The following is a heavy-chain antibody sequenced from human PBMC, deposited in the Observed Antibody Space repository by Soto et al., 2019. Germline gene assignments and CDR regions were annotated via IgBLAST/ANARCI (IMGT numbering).Heavy chain of an antibody. CDR2: ISGSGGST. Sequence: GGSLRLSCAASGFTFSSYAMSWVRQAPGKGLEWVSAISGSGGSTYYADSVKGRFTISRDNSENTLYLQMNSLRAEDTAVYYCAKGTYCSSTSCYTFDYWGQGTLVTVSS. CDR3: AKGTYCSSTSCYTFDY. D-gene: IGHD2-2*02. CDR1: GFTFSSYA. V-gene: IGHV3-23*01. J-gene: IGHJ4*02.